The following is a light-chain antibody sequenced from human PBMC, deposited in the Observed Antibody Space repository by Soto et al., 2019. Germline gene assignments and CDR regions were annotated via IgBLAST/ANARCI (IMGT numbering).Light chain of an antibody. CDR3: QQYNNWAPRT. V-gene: IGKV3-15*01. CDR1: QSVSSN. J-gene: IGKJ1*01. CDR2: GAS. Sequence: EIVMTQSPATLSVSPGERATLSCRASQSVSSNLAWYQQKPGQAPRLLIYGASTRATGIPARFSGSGSGTEFTLTISSLQSEDFAVYYCQQYNNWAPRTFGQGTRVEIK.